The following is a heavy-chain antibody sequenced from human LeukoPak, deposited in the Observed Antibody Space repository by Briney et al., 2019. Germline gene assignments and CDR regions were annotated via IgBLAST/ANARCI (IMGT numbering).Heavy chain of an antibody. V-gene: IGHV3-48*03. CDR1: GLTFSSYE. CDR2: ISSSGSTI. Sequence: GGSLRLSCAASGLTFSSYEMNWVRQAPGKGLEWVSYISSSGSTIYYADSVKGRFTISRDNAKNSLYLQMNSPRAEDTAVYYCARGGFTTRGFDYWGQGTLVTVSS. CDR3: ARGGFTTRGFDY. D-gene: IGHD3-22*01. J-gene: IGHJ4*02.